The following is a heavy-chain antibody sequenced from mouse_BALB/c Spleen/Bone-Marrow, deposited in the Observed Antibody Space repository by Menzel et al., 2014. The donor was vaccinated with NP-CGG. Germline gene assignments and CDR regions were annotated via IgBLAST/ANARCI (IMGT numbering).Heavy chain of an antibody. CDR1: GYTFTDYY. CDR2: IYPGNGNT. CDR3: ARGGYYRYDGFAY. Sequence: QVQLQQSGAELARPGASVKLSCKVSGYTFTDYYINWVRRRTGQGLEWIGEIYPGNGNTYYNEKFKGKATLTADKSSSTAYMQLSSLTSEDSAVYFCARGGYYRYDGFAYWGQGTLVTVSA. V-gene: IGHV1-77*01. J-gene: IGHJ3*01. D-gene: IGHD2-14*01.